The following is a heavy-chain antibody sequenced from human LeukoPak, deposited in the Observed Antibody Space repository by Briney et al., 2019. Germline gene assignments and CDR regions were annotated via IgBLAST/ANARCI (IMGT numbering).Heavy chain of an antibody. V-gene: IGHV1-2*02. Sequence: RASVKVSCKASGYTFTGYYMHWVRQAPGQGLEWMGWINPNSGGTNYAQKFQGRVTMTRDTSISTAYMELSRLRSDVTAVYYCARESYCSTPSCSHDYWGQGTLVTVSS. CDR1: GYTFTGYY. CDR2: INPNSGGT. J-gene: IGHJ4*02. CDR3: ARESYCSTPSCSHDY. D-gene: IGHD2-2*01.